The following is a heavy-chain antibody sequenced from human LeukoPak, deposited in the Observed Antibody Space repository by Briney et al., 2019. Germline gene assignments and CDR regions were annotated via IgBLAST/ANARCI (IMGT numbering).Heavy chain of an antibody. V-gene: IGHV4-34*01. CDR1: GGSFSGYY. CDR3: ARLLMSGITFGGVIAPEDY. CDR2: INHSGST. Sequence: SGTLSLTCAVYGGSFSGYYWSWIRQPPGKGLEWIGEINHSGSTNYNPSLKSRVTISVDTSKNQFSLKLSSVTAADTAVYYCARLLMSGITFGGVIAPEDYWGQGTLVTVPS. J-gene: IGHJ4*02. D-gene: IGHD3-16*02.